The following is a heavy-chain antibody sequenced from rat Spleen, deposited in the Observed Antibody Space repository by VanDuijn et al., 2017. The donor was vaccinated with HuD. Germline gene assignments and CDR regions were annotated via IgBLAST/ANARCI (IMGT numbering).Heavy chain of an antibody. Sequence: EVQLQESGPGLVKPSQSLSLTCSVTEYSISSSNRWNWIRKFPGNKLEWMGYINRAGSTNYNPSLKSRISITRDTSKNQFFLQVNSVTTDDTATYYCAWERYNLFDYWGQGVMVTVSS. J-gene: IGHJ2*01. V-gene: IGHV3-3*01. CDR3: AWERYNLFDY. CDR2: INRAGST. D-gene: IGHD1-5*01. CDR1: EYSISSSNR.